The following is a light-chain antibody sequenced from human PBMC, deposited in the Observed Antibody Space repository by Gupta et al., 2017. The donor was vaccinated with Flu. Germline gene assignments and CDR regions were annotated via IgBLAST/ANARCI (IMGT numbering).Light chain of an antibody. CDR1: SGSVSTTYY. J-gene: IGLJ2*01. V-gene: IGLV8-61*01. CDR2: DTN. CDR3: ELYMGNGMGV. Sequence: QTVLTQDVPLSVSPGGTVTLTCGLSSGSVSTTYYPSCYQQTPGPAPRTRVLDTNIRSSGVPGRVSGSVLGTNDAATLTGAQADDEGDDDYELYMGNGMGVVGGGTKVTVL.